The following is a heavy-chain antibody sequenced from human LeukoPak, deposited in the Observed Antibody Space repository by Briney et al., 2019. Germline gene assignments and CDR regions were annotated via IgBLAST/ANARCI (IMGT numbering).Heavy chain of an antibody. Sequence: GSLRLSCAASGFTFSDYYMSWIRHPPGKGREWIGEINHSGSTNYNPSLKSRITISVAKSKNQLSLKLSSVTAADTAVYYCARGGGTDGYYFDNWGQGTMVTVSS. CDR1: GFTFSDYY. D-gene: IGHD2-2*03. CDR3: ARGGGTDGYYFDN. CDR2: INHSGST. V-gene: IGHV4-34*01. J-gene: IGHJ4*02.